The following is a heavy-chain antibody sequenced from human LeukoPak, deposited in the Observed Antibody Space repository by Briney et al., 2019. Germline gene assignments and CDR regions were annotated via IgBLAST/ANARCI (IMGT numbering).Heavy chain of an antibody. CDR1: GFTFSSYG. CDR3: SRYEYSSGWSFDY. Sequence: GGSLRLSCAASGFTFSSYGMNWVRQAPGKGMEWVSYISSRSAPIYYADSVKGRFTVSRDNARMSLYLQMNSLRDEDTAVYYCSRYEYSSGWSFDYWGQGTLVTVSS. D-gene: IGHD6-19*01. V-gene: IGHV3-48*02. J-gene: IGHJ4*02. CDR2: ISSRSAPI.